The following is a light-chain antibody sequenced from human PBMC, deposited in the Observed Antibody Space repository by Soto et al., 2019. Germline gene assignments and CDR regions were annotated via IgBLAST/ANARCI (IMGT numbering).Light chain of an antibody. CDR1: QSVSSSY. CDR3: QQYGSSPIT. CDR2: DAS. J-gene: IGKJ5*01. V-gene: IGKV3D-20*01. Sequence: EILFTQSPGTLSLSPGERATLSCGASQSVSSSYLAWYQHTPGMAPRLLIYDASSRDTGIPDRFSGRGSGTDFTLTLSRLEPEDFEVYYCQQYGSSPITFGQGTRLEIK.